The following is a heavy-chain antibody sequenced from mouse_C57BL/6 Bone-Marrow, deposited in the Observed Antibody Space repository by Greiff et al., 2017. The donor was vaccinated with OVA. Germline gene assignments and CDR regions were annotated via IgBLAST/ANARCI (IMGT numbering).Heavy chain of an antibody. Sequence: EVMLVESGGGLVKPGGSLKLSCAASGFAFSSYAMSWVRQTPEKRLEWVATISDGGSYTYYPDNVKGRFTISRDNAKNNLYLQMSHLKSEDTAMYYCARVRFLDYWGQGTTLTVSS. V-gene: IGHV5-4*03. CDR1: GFAFSSYA. CDR3: ARVRFLDY. J-gene: IGHJ2*01. CDR2: ISDGGSYT.